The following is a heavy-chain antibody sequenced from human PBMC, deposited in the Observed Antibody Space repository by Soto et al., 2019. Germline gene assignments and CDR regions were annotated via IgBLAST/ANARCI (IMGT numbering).Heavy chain of an antibody. Sequence: SETLSLTCSVSGASITNYYWTWIRQSPGKGLEWIGYIYYGGTSNYNSSLKGRVTVSVDMSTNQFSLTLNSVTAADTAVYYCAMYYGHGQDYWGQGTLVTVSS. CDR3: AMYYGHGQDY. CDR1: GASITNYY. J-gene: IGHJ4*02. V-gene: IGHV4-59*01. CDR2: IYYGGTS. D-gene: IGHD3-10*01.